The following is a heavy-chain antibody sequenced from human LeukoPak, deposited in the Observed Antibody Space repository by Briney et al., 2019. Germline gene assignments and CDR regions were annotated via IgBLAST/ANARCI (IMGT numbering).Heavy chain of an antibody. CDR1: GSTFTSYG. Sequence: GASVKVSCKASGSTFTSYGISWVRQAPGQGLEWMGWISAYNGDTNYAQKVQGRVTMTTHTSTSTAYMELRSLRSDDTAVYYCASQYSSGHFTYYFDYWGQGTLVTVSS. V-gene: IGHV1-18*01. D-gene: IGHD6-19*01. CDR3: ASQYSSGHFTYYFDY. J-gene: IGHJ4*02. CDR2: ISAYNGDT.